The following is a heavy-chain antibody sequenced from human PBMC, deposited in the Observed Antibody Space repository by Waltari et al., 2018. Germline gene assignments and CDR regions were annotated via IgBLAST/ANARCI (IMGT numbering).Heavy chain of an antibody. V-gene: IGHV6-1*01. CDR3: ARGKFTAFDI. CDR1: GDSLFTTSVA. Sequence: QVQLQQSGPGLVKPSQTLSLTCAVSGDSLFTTSVAWNWIRQSPSRGLEWLGRTYYRSQWRNDYALSVKGRITVNPDTSKNHFSLQLDSVTPDDTAVYYCARGKFTAFDIWGHGTMVTVSS. CDR2: TYYRSQWRN. J-gene: IGHJ3*02.